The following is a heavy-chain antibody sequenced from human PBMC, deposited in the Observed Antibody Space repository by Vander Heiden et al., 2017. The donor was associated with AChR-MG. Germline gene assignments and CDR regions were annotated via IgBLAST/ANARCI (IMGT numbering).Heavy chain of an antibody. CDR2: INHSGST. J-gene: IGHJ5*02. V-gene: IGHV4-34*01. CDR3: ARGSPLPAAVTSGFSSKNWFDP. D-gene: IGHD6-13*01. CDR1: GGSFSGYY. Sequence: QVQLQQWGAGLLKPSETLSLTCAVYGGSFSGYYWSWIRQPPGKGLEWIGEINHSGSTNYNPSLKSRVTISVDTSKNQFSLKLSSVTAADTAVYYCARGSPLPAAVTSGFSSKNWFDPWGQGTLVTVSS.